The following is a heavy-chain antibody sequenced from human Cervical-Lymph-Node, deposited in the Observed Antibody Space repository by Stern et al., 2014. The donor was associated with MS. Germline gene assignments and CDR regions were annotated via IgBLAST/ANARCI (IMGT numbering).Heavy chain of an antibody. CDR1: GFTFSSYA. D-gene: IGHD3-22*01. J-gene: IGHJ4*02. CDR3: ARGGDEYYYDSSGSPHGDY. Sequence: QVQLVQSGGGVVQPGRSLRLSCAASGFTFSSYAMHWVRQAPGKGLEWGAVISYDGSNKYYADSVKGRFTISRDNSKNTLYLQMNSLRAEDTAVYYCARGGDEYYYDSSGSPHGDYWGQGTLVTVSS. V-gene: IGHV3-30*04. CDR2: ISYDGSNK.